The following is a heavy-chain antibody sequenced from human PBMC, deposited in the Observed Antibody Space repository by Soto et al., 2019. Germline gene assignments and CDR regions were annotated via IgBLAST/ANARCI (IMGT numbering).Heavy chain of an antibody. Sequence: GESLKISCKGSGYSFTSYWIGWVRQMPGRGLEWMGIIYPGDSDTRYSPSFQGQVTISADKSISTAYLQWSSLKASDTAMYYCARHGYSSGWYTDYYGMDVWGQGTTVTVSS. CDR3: ARHGYSSGWYTDYYGMDV. D-gene: IGHD6-19*01. J-gene: IGHJ6*02. CDR2: IYPGDSDT. CDR1: GYSFTSYW. V-gene: IGHV5-51*01.